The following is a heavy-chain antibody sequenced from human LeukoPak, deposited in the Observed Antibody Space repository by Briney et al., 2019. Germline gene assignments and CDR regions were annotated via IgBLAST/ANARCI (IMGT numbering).Heavy chain of an antibody. D-gene: IGHD4-17*01. CDR3: AKDRGDYTNWFDP. Sequence: GGSLRLSCAASGFIFSSFGMHWVRQAPGKGLEWVAFIRYDGSNKYYADSVKGRSTISRDNSKNTLYLQMNSPRAEDTAIYYCAKDRGDYTNWFDPWGQGTLVTVSS. V-gene: IGHV3-30*02. CDR1: GFIFSSFG. J-gene: IGHJ5*02. CDR2: IRYDGSNK.